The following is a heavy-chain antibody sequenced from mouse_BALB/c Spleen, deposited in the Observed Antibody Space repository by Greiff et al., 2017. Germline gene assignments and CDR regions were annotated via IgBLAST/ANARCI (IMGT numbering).Heavy chain of an antibody. CDR3: ARNMRSNYAMDY. CDR2: IWSGGST. D-gene: IGHD2-3*01. J-gene: IGHJ4*01. Sequence: VQLQQSGPGLVQPSQSLSITCTVSGFSLTSYGVHWVRQSPGKGLEWLGVIWSGGSTDYNAAFISRLSISKDNSKSQVFFKMNSLQADDTAIYYCARNMRSNYAMDYWGQGTSVTVSS. V-gene: IGHV2-4-1*01. CDR1: GFSLTSYG.